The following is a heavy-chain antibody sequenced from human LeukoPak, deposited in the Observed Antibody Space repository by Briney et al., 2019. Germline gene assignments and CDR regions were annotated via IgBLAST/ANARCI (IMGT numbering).Heavy chain of an antibody. D-gene: IGHD3-3*01. Sequence: ASVKVSCKASGYTFTSYGISWVRPAPGHGLEWMGWISAYNGNTNYAQKLQGRVTMTTDTSTSTAYMELRSLRSDDTAMYYCARGHYDLWSGYRRVNWFDPWGQGTLVTVSS. CDR2: ISAYNGNT. J-gene: IGHJ5*02. CDR1: GYTFTSYG. V-gene: IGHV1-18*01. CDR3: ARGHYDLWSGYRRVNWFDP.